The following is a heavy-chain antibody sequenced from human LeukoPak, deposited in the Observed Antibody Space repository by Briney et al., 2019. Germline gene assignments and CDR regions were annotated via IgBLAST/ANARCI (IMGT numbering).Heavy chain of an antibody. Sequence: AGGSLRLSCAASGFTFSSYWMHWVRQAPGKGLVWVSRINSDGSSTSYADSVKGRFIISRDNAKNLLFLQMNSLRAEDTAVYFCARLSSWVFEIWGQGTMVTVSS. CDR3: ARLSSWVFEI. J-gene: IGHJ3*02. CDR1: GFTFSSYW. D-gene: IGHD3-16*01. CDR2: INSDGSST. V-gene: IGHV3-74*01.